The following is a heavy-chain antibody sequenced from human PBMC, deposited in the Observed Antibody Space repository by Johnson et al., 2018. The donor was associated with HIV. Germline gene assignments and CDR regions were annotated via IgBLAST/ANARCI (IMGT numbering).Heavy chain of an antibody. CDR3: AREQELIGERAFDI. CDR1: GFTFSNYW. V-gene: IGHV3-74*01. D-gene: IGHD6-13*01. J-gene: IGHJ3*02. Sequence: VQLVESGGGLVQPGGSLRLSCAASGFTFSNYWMHWVGQAPGKGLVWVSRMNGDGSSTTYADSAKGRFTISRDNAKNTLYLQMNSRRVEDTAVYYCAREQELIGERAFDIWGQGTMVTVSS. CDR2: MNGDGSST.